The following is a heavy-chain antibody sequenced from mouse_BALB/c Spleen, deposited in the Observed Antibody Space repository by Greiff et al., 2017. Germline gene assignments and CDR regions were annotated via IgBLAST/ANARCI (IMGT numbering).Heavy chain of an antibody. V-gene: IGHV1-66*01. CDR1: GYSFTSYY. CDR3: ARSGGNYVRFAY. CDR2: LFPGSGNT. J-gene: IGHJ3*01. D-gene: IGHD2-1*01. Sequence: VQLQQSGPELVKPGASVKISCKASGYSFTSYYIHWVKQRPGQGLEWIGWLFPGSGNTKYNEKFKGKATLTADTSSSTAYMQLSSLTSEDSAVYFCARSGGNYVRFAYWGQGTLVTVSA.